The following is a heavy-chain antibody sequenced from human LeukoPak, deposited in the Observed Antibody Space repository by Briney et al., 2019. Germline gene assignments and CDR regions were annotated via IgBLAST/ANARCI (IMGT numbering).Heavy chain of an antibody. CDR3: ARDLSIAVAGTFDY. CDR1: GYTFTSYA. D-gene: IGHD6-19*01. V-gene: IGHV1-3*01. Sequence: ASVKVSCTASGYTFTSYAMHWVRQAPGQRLEWMGWINAGNGNTKYSQKFQGRVTITRDTSASTAYMELSSLRSEDTAVYYCARDLSIAVAGTFDYWGQGTLVTVSS. J-gene: IGHJ4*02. CDR2: INAGNGNT.